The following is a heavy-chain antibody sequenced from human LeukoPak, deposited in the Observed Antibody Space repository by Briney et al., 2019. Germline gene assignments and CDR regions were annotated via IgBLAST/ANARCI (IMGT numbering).Heavy chain of an antibody. CDR1: GFTFSSYA. Sequence: PGASLRLSCAASGFTFSSYAMSWVRQAPGKGLEWVSAISGSSGSTYYADSVKGRFTISRDNSKNTLYLQMNSLRAEDTAVYYCAKEGGPYYYGSGSYSAYDYWGQGTLVTVSS. CDR3: AKEGGPYYYGSGSYSAYDY. CDR2: ISGSSGST. V-gene: IGHV3-23*01. D-gene: IGHD3-10*01. J-gene: IGHJ4*02.